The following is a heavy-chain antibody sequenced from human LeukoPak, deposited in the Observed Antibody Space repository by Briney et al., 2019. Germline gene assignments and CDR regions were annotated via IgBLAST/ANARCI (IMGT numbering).Heavy chain of an antibody. V-gene: IGHV4-31*03. CDR3: ARFDLVVTADDAFDI. D-gene: IGHD2-21*02. CDR2: IYYSGIT. J-gene: IGHJ3*02. CDR1: GRSMSSGGYY. Sequence: SETLSLTCTLSGRSMSSGGYYWNWIRQHPGKGLEWIGYIYYSGITYYNPSLKSRVTISVDTSKNQFSLKLSSVTAADTAVYYCARFDLVVTADDAFDIWGQGTMVTVSS.